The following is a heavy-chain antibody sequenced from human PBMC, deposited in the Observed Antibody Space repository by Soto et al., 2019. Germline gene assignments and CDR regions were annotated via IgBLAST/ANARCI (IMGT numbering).Heavy chain of an antibody. V-gene: IGHV3-7*05. Sequence: EVQLVESGGGLVQPGGSLRLSCAASGFTFTTYWLSWVRQVPGKGLEWVANINQDGSEKNYMDSVKGRFTISRDNAKNSLYLQMSSLRAEDTALYYCARDGSTSWYSYDYHGMDVWGQGTTVTVSS. CDR3: ARDGSTSWYSYDYHGMDV. D-gene: IGHD6-13*01. CDR1: GFTFTTYW. CDR2: INQDGSEK. J-gene: IGHJ6*02.